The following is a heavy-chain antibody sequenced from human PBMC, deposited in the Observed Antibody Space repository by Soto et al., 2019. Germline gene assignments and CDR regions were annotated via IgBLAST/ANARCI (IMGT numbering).Heavy chain of an antibody. V-gene: IGHV1-3*01. CDR2: INAGNGNT. J-gene: IGHJ5*02. CDR1: GYTLTAYI. D-gene: IGHD3-10*01. CDR3: ARVAPSGGSVPRFDP. Sequence: ASCKISCKSSGYTLTAYIILWVRPSPRQGLEWMGWINAGNGNTRSSRKFQGRVIITRDTSATTAYLEVDSLRSEDTAIYYCARVAPSGGSVPRFDPWGQGTLVTVSS.